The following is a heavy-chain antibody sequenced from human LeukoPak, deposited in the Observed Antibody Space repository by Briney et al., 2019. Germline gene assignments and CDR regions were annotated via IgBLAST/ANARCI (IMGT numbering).Heavy chain of an antibody. D-gene: IGHD3-10*01. J-gene: IGHJ4*02. Sequence: SETLSRTCTVSGDSVSNGNYYWSWLRQPPGKALEWIGYIYYTGKTYYNPSLEGRVTILVDTSRNHFSVKLSSVTAADTAVYYCARSQNYYGSGDYWSQGTLVTVSS. CDR2: IYYTGKT. CDR3: ARSQNYYGSGDY. CDR1: GDSVSNGNYY. V-gene: IGHV4-61*03.